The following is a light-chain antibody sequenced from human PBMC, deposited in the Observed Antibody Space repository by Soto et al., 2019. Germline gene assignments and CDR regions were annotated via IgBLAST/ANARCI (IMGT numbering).Light chain of an antibody. J-gene: IGLJ2*01. CDR1: SSDIGTYKY. Sequence: QSALTQPASVSGSPGQSITISCTGTSSDIGTYKYVSWYQQHPGKAPKVLIYEVSNRPSGVSSRFSGSKSGNTASLTISGLQAEDEAESYCSSYTISSTVLFGGGTKVTVL. CDR3: SSYTISSTVL. CDR2: EVS. V-gene: IGLV2-14*01.